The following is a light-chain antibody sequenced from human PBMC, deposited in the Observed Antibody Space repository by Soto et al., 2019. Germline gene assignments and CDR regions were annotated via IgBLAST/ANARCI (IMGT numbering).Light chain of an antibody. V-gene: IGKV3-11*01. Sequence: EIVLTQSPATLSLSPGERATLSCRASQSVSSYLAWYQQKPGQAPRLLIYDAFNRATGIPARFSGSGSGTDFTLTIISLESEDFAIYYCQQRSNWPPVTFGGGTKVEIK. CDR1: QSVSSY. J-gene: IGKJ4*01. CDR3: QQRSNWPPVT. CDR2: DAF.